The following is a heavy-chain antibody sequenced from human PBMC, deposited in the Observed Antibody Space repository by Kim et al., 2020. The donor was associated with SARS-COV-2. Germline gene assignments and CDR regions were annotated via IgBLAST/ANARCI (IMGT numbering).Heavy chain of an antibody. CDR1: GGSISSYY. D-gene: IGHD3-3*01. CDR2: IYYSGST. Sequence: SETLSLTCTVSGGSISSYYWSWIRQPPGKGLEWIGYIYYSGSTNYNPSLKSRVTISVDTSKNQFSLKLSSVTAADTAVYYCAQRSGYSRAFDYWGQGTLVTVSS. CDR3: AQRSGYSRAFDY. V-gene: IGHV4-59*08. J-gene: IGHJ4*02.